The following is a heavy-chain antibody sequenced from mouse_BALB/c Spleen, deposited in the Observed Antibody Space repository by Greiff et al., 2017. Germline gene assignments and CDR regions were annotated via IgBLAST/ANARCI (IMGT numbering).Heavy chain of an antibody. Sequence: EVQLVESGGGLVQPGGSRKLSCAASGFTFSSFGMHWVRQAPEKGLEWVAYISSGSSTIYYADTVKGRFTISRDNPKNTLFLQMTSLRSEDTAMYYCARSEWGAMDYWGQGTSVTVSS. J-gene: IGHJ4*01. CDR1: GFTFSSFG. CDR3: ARSEWGAMDY. V-gene: IGHV5-17*02. CDR2: ISSGSSTI.